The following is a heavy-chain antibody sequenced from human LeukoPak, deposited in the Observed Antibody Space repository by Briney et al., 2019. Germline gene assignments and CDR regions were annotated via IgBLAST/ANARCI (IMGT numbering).Heavy chain of an antibody. CDR1: GFTFSSYA. CDR3: ARKLVGDY. D-gene: IGHD2-8*02. J-gene: IGHJ4*02. V-gene: IGHV3-23*01. CDR2: ISGSGVST. Sequence: GGSLRLSCAASGFTFSSYAMNWVRQAPGKGLEWVSAISGSGVSTYYADSVNGRFTISRDNSKNTLYLQINSLRAEDTAVYYCARKLVGDYWGQGTLVTVSS.